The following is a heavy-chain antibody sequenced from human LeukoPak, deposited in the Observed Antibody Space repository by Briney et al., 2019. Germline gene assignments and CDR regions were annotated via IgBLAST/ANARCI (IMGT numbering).Heavy chain of an antibody. Sequence: GGSLRLSCAASGFTFSSYAMHWVRQAPGKGLEWVAVISYDGSNKYYADSVKGRFTISRDNSKNTLYLQMNSLRAEDTAVYYCARVGFEGFFDYWGQGTLVTVSS. CDR3: ARVGFEGFFDY. CDR2: ISYDGSNK. J-gene: IGHJ4*02. CDR1: GFTFSSYA. D-gene: IGHD3-9*01. V-gene: IGHV3-30*04.